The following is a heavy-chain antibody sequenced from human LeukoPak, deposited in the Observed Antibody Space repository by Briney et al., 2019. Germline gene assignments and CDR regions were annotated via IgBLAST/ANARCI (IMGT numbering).Heavy chain of an antibody. J-gene: IGHJ5*02. Sequence: PGGSLRLSCGASGFIFRNYAMSWDRQAPGEGLEWVSGISDNGGGRYYADSVKGRFTISRDNSKNMLYLQMNSLRAEDTAVYYCAKFGAHFDFWSGYPWYNWFDPWGQGTLVTVPS. D-gene: IGHD3-3*01. CDR1: GFIFRNYA. V-gene: IGHV3-23*01. CDR3: AKFGAHFDFWSGYPWYNWFDP. CDR2: ISDNGGGR.